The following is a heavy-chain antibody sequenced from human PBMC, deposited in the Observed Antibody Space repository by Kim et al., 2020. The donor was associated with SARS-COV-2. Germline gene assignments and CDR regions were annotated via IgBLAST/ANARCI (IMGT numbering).Heavy chain of an antibody. CDR3: ARDRAVGAISGNWFDP. J-gene: IGHJ5*02. D-gene: IGHD1-26*01. CDR2: INSEGSST. CDR1: GFTFSSYW. V-gene: IGHV3-74*01. Sequence: GGSLRLSCAASGFTFSSYWIHWVRQAPGKGLVWVSRINSEGSSTRYADSVKGRFTISRDNAKSTLYLQMNSLRAEDTAVYYCARDRAVGAISGNWFDPWGQGTLVSVSS.